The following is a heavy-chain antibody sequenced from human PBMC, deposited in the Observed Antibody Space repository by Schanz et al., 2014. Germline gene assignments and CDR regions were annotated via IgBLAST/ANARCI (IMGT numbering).Heavy chain of an antibody. CDR1: GFTFSFSG. J-gene: IGHJ4*02. CDR2: IRSDGSNE. V-gene: IGHV3-30*02. D-gene: IGHD4-17*01. Sequence: VQVVESGGGLVQPGGSLRLSCAASGFTFSFSGMQWVRQAPGKGLEWVAFIRSDGSNENYADSVRGRFTISRDNSKNTLYLQMNSLRAEDTAVYYCAKDCPSDYGDHCFDFWGQGTLVTVSS. CDR3: AKDCPSDYGDHCFDF.